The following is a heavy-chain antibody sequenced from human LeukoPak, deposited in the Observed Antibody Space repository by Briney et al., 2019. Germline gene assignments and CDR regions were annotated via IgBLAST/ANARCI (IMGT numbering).Heavy chain of an antibody. CDR1: GGSISSGGYY. CDR2: IYYSGST. D-gene: IGHD3-22*01. CDR3: ARASYYYDSSGYYPGVFDY. J-gene: IGHJ4*02. V-gene: IGHV4-61*08. Sequence: SETLSLTCTVSGGSISSGGYYWSWIRQPPGKGLEWIGYIYYSGSTNYNPSLKSRVTISVDTSKNQFSLKLSSVTAADTAVYYCARASYYYDSSGYYPGVFDYWGQGTLVTVSS.